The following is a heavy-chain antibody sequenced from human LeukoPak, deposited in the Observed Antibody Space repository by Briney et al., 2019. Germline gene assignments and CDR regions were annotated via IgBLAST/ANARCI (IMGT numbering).Heavy chain of an antibody. Sequence: SETLSLTCAVYGGSFSGYYWSWIRQPPGKGLEWIGEINHSGSTNYNPSLKSRVTISVDTSKNQFSLKLSSVTAADTAVYYCARLPLFYDILTGSYYYYMDVWGKGTTVTISS. CDR3: ARLPLFYDILTGSYYYYMDV. CDR1: GGSFSGYY. CDR2: INHSGST. V-gene: IGHV4-34*01. J-gene: IGHJ6*03. D-gene: IGHD3-9*01.